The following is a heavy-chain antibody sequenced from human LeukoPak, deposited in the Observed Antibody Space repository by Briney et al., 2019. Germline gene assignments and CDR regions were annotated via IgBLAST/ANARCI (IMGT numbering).Heavy chain of an antibody. CDR2: IYTSWST. CDR1: GGSISSGSYY. D-gene: IGHD2-15*01. V-gene: IGHV4-61*02. CDR3: ARGVGSCSRVRYSYMDV. Sequence: SQTLSLTCTVSGGSISSGSYYWSWIRQPAGKGLEWIGRIYTSWSTNYNPSLKSRVSISIDTSKNQFSLKLSSVTAADTAVYYCARGVGSCSRVRYSYMDVWGKGTTVTVSS. J-gene: IGHJ6*03.